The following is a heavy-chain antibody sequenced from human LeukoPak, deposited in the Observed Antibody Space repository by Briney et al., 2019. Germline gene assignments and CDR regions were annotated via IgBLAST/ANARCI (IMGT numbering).Heavy chain of an antibody. CDR3: ARDYVEMATIHAFDI. V-gene: IGHV3-48*04. Sequence: QTGGSLRLSCAASGFTFSSYSMNWVRQAPGKGLEWVSYISSSSSTIYYADSVKGRFTISRDNAKNSLYLQMNSLRAEDTAVYYCARDYVEMATIHAFDIWGQGTMVTVSS. CDR1: GFTFSSYS. J-gene: IGHJ3*02. D-gene: IGHD5-24*01. CDR2: ISSSSSTI.